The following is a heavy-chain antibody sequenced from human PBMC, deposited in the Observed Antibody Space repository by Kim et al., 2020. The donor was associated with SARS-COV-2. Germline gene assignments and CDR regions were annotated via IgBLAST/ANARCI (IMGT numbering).Heavy chain of an antibody. CDR3: ARSIFGAVAARGPDY. J-gene: IGHJ4*02. CDR1: GYTFTNYA. CDR2: INTNTGNP. D-gene: IGHD6-19*01. V-gene: IGHV7-4-1*02. Sequence: ASVKVSCKASGYTFTNYAMNWVRQAPGQGLEWMGWINTNTGNPTYAQGFTGRFVFSLDTSGRTAYLKISSLKAEDTAVCYCARSIFGAVAARGPDYWGQGTLVTVSS.